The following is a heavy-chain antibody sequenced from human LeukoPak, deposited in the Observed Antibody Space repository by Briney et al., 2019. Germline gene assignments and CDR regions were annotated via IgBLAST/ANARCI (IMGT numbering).Heavy chain of an antibody. Sequence: GGSLRLSCAASGFTVGSIYMNWVRQAPGKGLEWVSVIYSGGTTFYRDSVKGRFTISRDSSKNTLYLQMNSLRADDTAVYYCARASTIGAAGLFDFWGQGALVTVSS. V-gene: IGHV3-53*01. D-gene: IGHD6-25*01. J-gene: IGHJ4*02. CDR1: GFTVGSIY. CDR2: IYSGGTT. CDR3: ARASTIGAAGLFDF.